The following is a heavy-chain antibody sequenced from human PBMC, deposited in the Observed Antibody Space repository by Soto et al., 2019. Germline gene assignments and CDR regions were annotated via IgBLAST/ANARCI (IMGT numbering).Heavy chain of an antibody. J-gene: IGHJ6*03. D-gene: IGHD3-3*01. CDR2: IYHSGST. V-gene: IGHV4-4*02. CDR3: ARLELLEWLQYYYYYMDV. Sequence: SETLSLTCAVSSGSISSSNWWSWVRQPPGKGLEWIGEIYHSGSTNYNPSLKSRVTISVDKSKNQFSLKLSSVTAADTAVYYCARLELLEWLQYYYYYMDVWGKGTTVTVSS. CDR1: SGSISSSNW.